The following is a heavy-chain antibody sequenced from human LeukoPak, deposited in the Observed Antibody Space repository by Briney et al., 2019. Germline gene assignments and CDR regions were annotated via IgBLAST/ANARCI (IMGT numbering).Heavy chain of an antibody. Sequence: GGSLRLSCAASGFTFSSYGMHWVRQAPGKGLEWVAFIRYDGSNKYYADSVKGRFTISRDNSKNTLYLQMNSLRAEDTAVYYCAKDRNVEVVAATADYWGQGTLVTVSS. CDR2: IRYDGSNK. CDR1: GFTFSSYG. J-gene: IGHJ4*02. V-gene: IGHV3-30*02. CDR3: AKDRNVEVVAATADY. D-gene: IGHD2-15*01.